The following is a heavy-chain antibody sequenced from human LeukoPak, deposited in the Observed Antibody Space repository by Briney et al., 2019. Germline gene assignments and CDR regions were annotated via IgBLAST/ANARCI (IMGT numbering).Heavy chain of an antibody. D-gene: IGHD3-16*02. Sequence: SDTLTLTCNVSGDSINSYYWSWIRQPPGRGLEWIGYIYYTGNTNYNPSLKSRVTISIDTSKNQFSLKLSSVTAADTAMYYCARLYNHNWFDPWGEEPWSPSPQ. CDR3: ARLYNHNWFDP. CDR2: IYYTGNT. V-gene: IGHV4-59*07. J-gene: IGHJ5*02. CDR1: GDSINSYY.